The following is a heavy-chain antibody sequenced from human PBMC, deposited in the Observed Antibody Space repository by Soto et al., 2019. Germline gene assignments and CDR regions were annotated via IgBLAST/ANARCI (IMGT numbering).Heavy chain of an antibody. Sequence: EGQLLESGGGLVQPGGSLRLSCAASGFTFSNYGMTWVRRAPGKGLEWISDITGSGGRTYYADSVRGRFTSFRDTSTNTLYLQMNSLRAVDTAVYHCAKRDFVAVPAAYDSWGQGTLVTVST. D-gene: IGHD2-2*01. V-gene: IGHV3-23*01. CDR1: GFTFSNYG. J-gene: IGHJ4*02. CDR2: ITGSGGRT. CDR3: AKRDFVAVPAAYDS.